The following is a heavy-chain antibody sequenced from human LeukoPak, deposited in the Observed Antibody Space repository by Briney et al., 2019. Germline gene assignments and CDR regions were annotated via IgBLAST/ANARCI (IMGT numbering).Heavy chain of an antibody. CDR1: EFTCSSYW. J-gene: IGHJ4*02. D-gene: IGHD4-17*01. V-gene: IGHV3-7*03. Sequence: GGSLRLSCAAAEFTCSSYWMSWVRQAPGKGREWVANIKQGGSEKYYVDSVKGRFTISRDNAKNSLYLQMNSLRAEDTALYYCARVPPDDYGDYYYFDSWGQGTLVTVSS. CDR2: IKQGGSEK. CDR3: ARVPPDDYGDYYYFDS.